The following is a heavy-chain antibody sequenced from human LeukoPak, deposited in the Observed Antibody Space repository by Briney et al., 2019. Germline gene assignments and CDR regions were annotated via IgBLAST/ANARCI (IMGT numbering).Heavy chain of an antibody. CDR1: GFTVSSNY. CDR2: IYSHGNT. D-gene: IGHD6-13*01. CDR3: AKMNSPSSWSFDY. J-gene: IGHJ4*02. Sequence: PGGSLRLSCAASGFTVSSNYMSWVRQAPGKGLEWVSLIYSHGNTYYADSVKGRFTLSRDNSKNTLFLQMNSLRGEDTAMYYCAKMNSPSSWSFDYWGQGTLVTVSS. V-gene: IGHV3-53*01.